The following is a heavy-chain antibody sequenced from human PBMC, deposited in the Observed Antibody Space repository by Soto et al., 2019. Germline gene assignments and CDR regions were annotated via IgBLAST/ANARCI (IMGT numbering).Heavy chain of an antibody. D-gene: IGHD1-26*01. CDR3: ARGQGSGSYGNWFDP. CDR1: GGTFSSYA. CDR2: IIPIFGTA. J-gene: IGHJ5*02. V-gene: IGHV1-69*01. Sequence: QVQLVQSGAEVKKPGSSVKVSCKASGGTFSSYAISWVRQAPGQGLEWMGGIIPIFGTANYAQKFQGRVTISADESTSTAYMELSSVRCEGKAVYYCARGQGSGSYGNWFDPWGQGSLVTVCS.